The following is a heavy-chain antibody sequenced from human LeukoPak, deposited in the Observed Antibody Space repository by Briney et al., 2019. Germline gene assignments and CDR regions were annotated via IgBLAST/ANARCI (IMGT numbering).Heavy chain of an antibody. Sequence: SGGSLRLSCAASGFNFRRYAMHWVRQAPGRGLEWVSYINSRGTTIYYAGSVRGRFTISRDNAKKSVYLQMNSLRDEDTALYYCVREEGSTGYYFDNWGQGTLVTVSS. J-gene: IGHJ4*02. CDR1: GFNFRRYA. CDR3: VREEGSTGYYFDN. CDR2: INSRGTTI. D-gene: IGHD3-22*01. V-gene: IGHV3-48*03.